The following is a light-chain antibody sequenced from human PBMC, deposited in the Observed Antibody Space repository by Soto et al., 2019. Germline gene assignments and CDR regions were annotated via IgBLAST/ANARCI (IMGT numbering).Light chain of an antibody. V-gene: IGLV6-57*04. Sequence: NFMLTQPHSVSASPGKTVTISCTRSSGSIASNDVQWYQQRPGSAPTTVIYENNQRPSGVPDRFSGSTDGSSNSASLTISGLQTEDEADYYCQSYDSSTVVFGGGTKLTVL. CDR2: ENN. CDR3: QSYDSSTVV. CDR1: SGSIASND. J-gene: IGLJ2*01.